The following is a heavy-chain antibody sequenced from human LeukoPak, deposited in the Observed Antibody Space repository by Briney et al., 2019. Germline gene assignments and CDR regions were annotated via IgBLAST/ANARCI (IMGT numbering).Heavy chain of an antibody. D-gene: IGHD3-10*01. CDR2: ISQNGGER. CDR3: ARGSYNDWGFFDS. CDR1: GFTFSSYA. J-gene: IGHJ4*02. V-gene: IGHV3-7*01. Sequence: PGGSLRLSCAASGFTFSSYAMSWVRQAPGKGLEWVASISQNGGERFYVDSVRGRFTISRDNADNSLFLQMSSLSAEDTAVYHCARGSYNDWGFFDSWGQGTLVTVSS.